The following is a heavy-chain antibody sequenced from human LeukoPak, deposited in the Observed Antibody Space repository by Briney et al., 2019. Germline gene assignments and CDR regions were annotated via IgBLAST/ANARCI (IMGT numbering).Heavy chain of an antibody. J-gene: IGHJ3*02. CDR2: IRYDGSNK. V-gene: IGHV3-30*02. CDR1: GFTFSSYG. CDR3: AKEAHIVVVPAALDI. Sequence: GGSLRLSCAASGFTFSSYGMHWVRQAPGKGLEWVAFIRYDGSNKYYADSVKGRFTISRDNSKSTLYLQMNSLRAEDTAVYYCAKEAHIVVVPAALDIWGQGTMVTVSS. D-gene: IGHD2-2*01.